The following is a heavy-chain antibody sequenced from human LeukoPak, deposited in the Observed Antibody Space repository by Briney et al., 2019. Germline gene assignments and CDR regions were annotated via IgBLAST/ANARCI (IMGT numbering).Heavy chain of an antibody. CDR2: IIPIFGTA. CDR1: GGTFSSYA. Sequence: SVKVSCKASGGTFSSYAISWVRQAPGQGLEWMGGIIPIFGTANYAQKFQGRVTITTDESTSTAYMELSSLRSEDTAVYCCATNSYYDSSGYYPFWYYYYYMDVWGKGTTVTVSS. J-gene: IGHJ6*03. V-gene: IGHV1-69*05. CDR3: ATNSYYDSSGYYPFWYYYYYMDV. D-gene: IGHD3-22*01.